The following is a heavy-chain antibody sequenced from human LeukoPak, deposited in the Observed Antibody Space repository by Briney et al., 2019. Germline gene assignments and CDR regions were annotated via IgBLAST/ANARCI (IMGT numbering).Heavy chain of an antibody. Sequence: GGSLRLSCAASGFIFHTYAMSWVREPPGNGLEWVSTITASGNYTAYADSVQGRFTISRDSSKNTVYLQMNSLRAEDTAVYYCARRTGALCTKSICRFDSWGQGTLVAVSS. CDR1: GFIFHTYA. J-gene: IGHJ4*02. CDR2: ITASGNYT. D-gene: IGHD2-8*01. CDR3: ARRTGALCTKSICRFDS. V-gene: IGHV3-23*01.